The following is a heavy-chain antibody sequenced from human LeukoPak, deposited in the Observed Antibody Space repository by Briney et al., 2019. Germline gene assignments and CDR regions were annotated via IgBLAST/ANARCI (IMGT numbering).Heavy chain of an antibody. CDR1: GFTFSSYA. Sequence: GGSLRLSCAASGFTFSSYAMSWVRQAPGKGLQWVSAISRGGDSPYYADSVKGRFTISRDNSRNTLYLQMNSLRAEDTAIYYCAKEVYGSGPYYLDYWGQGTQVTVSS. CDR2: ISRGGDSP. V-gene: IGHV3-23*01. J-gene: IGHJ4*02. CDR3: AKEVYGSGPYYLDY. D-gene: IGHD3-10*01.